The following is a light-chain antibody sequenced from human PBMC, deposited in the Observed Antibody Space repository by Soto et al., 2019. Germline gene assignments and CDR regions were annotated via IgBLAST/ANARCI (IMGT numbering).Light chain of an antibody. CDR1: QTISSW. Sequence: EIQMAHSASTLSGSVGDRVTITCRASQTISSWLAWYQQKPGKAPKLLIYDASSLKSGVPSSFSGSGSGTEFTLTINSLQPDDFATYYCQQYHSYSGTFGQGTKVDIK. V-gene: IGKV1-5*01. J-gene: IGKJ1*01. CDR3: QQYHSYSGT. CDR2: DAS.